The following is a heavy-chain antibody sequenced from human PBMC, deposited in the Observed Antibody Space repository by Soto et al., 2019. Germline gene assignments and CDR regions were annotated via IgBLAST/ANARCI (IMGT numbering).Heavy chain of an antibody. D-gene: IGHD3-9*01. CDR3: ARDLIRYFDWLLNYYYYYGMDV. CDR1: GFTFSSYG. Sequence: VQLVESGGGVVQPGRSLRLSCAASGFTFSSYGMHWVRQAPGKGLEWVAVIWYDGSNKYYADSVKGRFTISRDNSKNTLYLQMNSLRAEDTAVYYCARDLIRYFDWLLNYYYYYGMDVWGQGTTVTVSS. V-gene: IGHV3-33*01. J-gene: IGHJ6*02. CDR2: IWYDGSNK.